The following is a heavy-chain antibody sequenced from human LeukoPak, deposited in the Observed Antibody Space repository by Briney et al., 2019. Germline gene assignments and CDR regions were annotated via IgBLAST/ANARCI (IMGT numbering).Heavy chain of an antibody. CDR2: ISSSSSTI. V-gene: IGHV3-48*01. CDR3: AKLPGYDRGRIYFDY. D-gene: IGHD5-12*01. Sequence: TGGSLRLSCAASGFTFSSYNMNWVRQAPGKGLEWVSYISSSSSTIYYADSVKGRFTISRDNAKNSLYLQMNSLRAEDTAVYYCAKLPGYDRGRIYFDYWGQGTLVTVSS. J-gene: IGHJ4*02. CDR1: GFTFSSYN.